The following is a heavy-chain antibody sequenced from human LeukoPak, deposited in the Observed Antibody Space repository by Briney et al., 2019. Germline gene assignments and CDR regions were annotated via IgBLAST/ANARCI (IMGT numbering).Heavy chain of an antibody. CDR3: ARVGIDNYDILTGFDY. Sequence: GGSLRLSCAASGFTFSSYWMSWVRQAPGKGLEWVANIKQDGSEKYYVDSVKGRFTISRDNAKNSLYLQMNSLRAEDTAVYYCARVGIDNYDILTGFDYWGQGTLVTVSS. CDR1: GFTFSSYW. V-gene: IGHV3-7*01. J-gene: IGHJ4*02. D-gene: IGHD3-9*01. CDR2: IKQDGSEK.